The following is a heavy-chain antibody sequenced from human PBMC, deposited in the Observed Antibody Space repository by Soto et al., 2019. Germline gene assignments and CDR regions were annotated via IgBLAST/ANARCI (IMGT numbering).Heavy chain of an antibody. J-gene: IGHJ4*02. CDR3: AKGYFRNVLTDDNFAY. Sequence: PGGSLRLSCAASGFTFDDSAMHWFRQAPGKGLEWVSGISWNSGSIVYADSVRGRFTISRDNAKNSLYLQMNSLRAEDTALYYCAKGYFRNVLTDDNFAYCAQGALGRVSS. CDR1: GFTFDDSA. D-gene: IGHD2-8*01. V-gene: IGHV3-9*01. CDR2: ISWNSGSI.